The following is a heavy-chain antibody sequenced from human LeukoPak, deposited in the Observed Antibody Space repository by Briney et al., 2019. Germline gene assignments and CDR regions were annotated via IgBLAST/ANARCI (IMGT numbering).Heavy chain of an antibody. J-gene: IGHJ4*02. V-gene: IGHV3-23*01. CDR1: GFTVSSNY. CDR3: AKIGVSDYDFWSGHSFDY. CDR2: ISGSGGTT. Sequence: PGGSLRLSCAASGFTVSSNYMNWVRQAPGKGLEWVSAISGSGGTTDYADSVKGRFTISRDNSKNTLYLQMNSLRAEDTAVYYCAKIGVSDYDFWSGHSFDYWGQGTLVTVSP. D-gene: IGHD3-3*01.